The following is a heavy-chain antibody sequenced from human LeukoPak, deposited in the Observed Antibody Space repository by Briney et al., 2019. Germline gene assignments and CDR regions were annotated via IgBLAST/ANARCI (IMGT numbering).Heavy chain of an antibody. V-gene: IGHV3-7*01. CDR1: GFTFSSYS. Sequence: GGSLRLSCAASGFTFSSYSMNWVRQAPGKGLEWVANIKEDGSEIYYVDSVKGRFTISRDNARNALYLQMNSLRVEDTAVYYCARWNWLPDYWGQGTLVTVSS. CDR2: IKEDGSEI. J-gene: IGHJ4*02. CDR3: ARWNWLPDY. D-gene: IGHD3-9*01.